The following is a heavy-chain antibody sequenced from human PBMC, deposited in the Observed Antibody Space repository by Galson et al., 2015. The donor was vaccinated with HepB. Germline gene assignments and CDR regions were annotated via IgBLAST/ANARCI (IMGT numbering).Heavy chain of an antibody. J-gene: IGHJ5*02. V-gene: IGHV1-3*01. CDR1: GYTFTSYA. D-gene: IGHD3-3*01. Sequence: VKVSCKASGYTFTSYAMHWVRQAPGQRLEWMGWINAGNGNTKYSQRFQGRVTITRDTSASTAYMELSSLRSEDTAVYYCARDVTIFGVVNWFDPWGQGTLVTVSS. CDR3: ARDVTIFGVVNWFDP. CDR2: INAGNGNT.